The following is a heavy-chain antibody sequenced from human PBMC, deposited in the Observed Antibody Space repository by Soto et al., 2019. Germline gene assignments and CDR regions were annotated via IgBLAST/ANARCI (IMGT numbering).Heavy chain of an antibody. CDR2: ISYDGRSK. CDR3: AKERYYYALWDAFDI. J-gene: IGHJ3*02. CDR1: GFTFSSYG. V-gene: IGHV3-30*18. D-gene: IGHD3-10*01. Sequence: QVQLVESGGGVVQPGRSLRLSCAASGFTFSSYGMHWVRQAPGKGLEWVAVISYDGRSKYYADSVQGRFTISRDNSKNSLYQQMNSLRAEDPAVYYCAKERYYYALWDAFDIWGQGTMVTVSP.